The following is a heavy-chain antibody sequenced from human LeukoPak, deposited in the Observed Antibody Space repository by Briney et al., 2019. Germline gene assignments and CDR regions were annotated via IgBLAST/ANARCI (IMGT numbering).Heavy chain of an antibody. Sequence: PSETLSLTCAVYGGSFSGYYWSWIRQPPGKGLEWVANIKQGGSEKYYVDSVKGRFTISRDNAKNSLYLQMNSLRAEDTAVYYCARDPDYGTNWFDPWGQGTLVTVSS. CDR3: ARDPDYGTNWFDP. CDR2: IKQGGSEK. V-gene: IGHV3-7*01. CDR1: GGSFSGYY. D-gene: IGHD4-17*01. J-gene: IGHJ5*02.